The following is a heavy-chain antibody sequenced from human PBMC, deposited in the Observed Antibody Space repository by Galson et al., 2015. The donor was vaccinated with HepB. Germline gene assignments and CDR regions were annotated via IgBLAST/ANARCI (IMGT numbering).Heavy chain of an antibody. CDR1: GYTFTGYY. CDR2: INPNSGGT. Sequence: SVKVSCKASGYTFTGYYMHWVRQAPGRGLEWMGWINPNSGGTNYAQKFQGWVTMTRDTSISTAYMELGRLRSDDTAVYYCARTRASGYYPGCFDYWGQGTLVTVSS. D-gene: IGHD3-22*01. J-gene: IGHJ4*02. V-gene: IGHV1-2*04. CDR3: ARTRASGYYPGCFDY.